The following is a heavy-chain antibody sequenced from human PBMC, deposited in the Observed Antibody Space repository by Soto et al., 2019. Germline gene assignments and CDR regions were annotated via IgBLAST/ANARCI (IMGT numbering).Heavy chain of an antibody. CDR2: IIPIFGTA. J-gene: IGHJ6*02. CDR3: ARVLRYCMSTSCYALSDYYYYYGMDV. Sequence: QVQLVQSGAEVKKPGSSVKVSCKASGGTFSSYAISWVRQAPGQGLEWMGGIIPIFGTANYAQKFQGRVTLTADESTSTAYMELGSLRSEDTAVYYCARVLRYCMSTSCYALSDYYYYYGMDVWGQGTTVTVSS. CDR1: GGTFSSYA. D-gene: IGHD2-2*01. V-gene: IGHV1-69*01.